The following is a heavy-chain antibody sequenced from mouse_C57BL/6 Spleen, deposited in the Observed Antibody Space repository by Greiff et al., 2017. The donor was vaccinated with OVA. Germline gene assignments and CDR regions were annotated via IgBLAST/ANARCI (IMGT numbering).Heavy chain of an antibody. V-gene: IGHV5-17*01. CDR1: GFTFSDYG. CDR3: ARGWANWYFDV. D-gene: IGHD3-2*02. Sequence: DVKLVESGGGLVKPGGSLTLSCAASGFTFSDYGMHWVRQAPETGLEWVAYISSGSSTIYYADPVKGRFTISRDNAKNTLFLQMTSLRSEDTAMYYCARGWANWYFDVWGTGTTVTVSS. J-gene: IGHJ1*03. CDR2: ISSGSSTI.